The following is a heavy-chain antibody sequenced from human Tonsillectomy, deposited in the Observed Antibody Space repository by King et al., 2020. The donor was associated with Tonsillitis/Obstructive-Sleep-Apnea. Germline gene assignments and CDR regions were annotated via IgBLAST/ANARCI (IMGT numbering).Heavy chain of an antibody. CDR1: GGSISSGAYS. D-gene: IGHD2-2*01. CDR3: ARVPADVLVLPAAHDYSLIDV. CDR2: IYYSGGT. J-gene: IGHJ6*02. V-gene: IGHV4-31*03. Sequence: VQLQESGPGLVKDSQSLSLTCTVAGGSISSGAYSWSWIRQHPGKGLEGIGYIYYSGGTYYNPSLKSRITISVDTSKNQFSLKLNSLTAADTAVYYCARVPADVLVLPAAHDYSLIDVWGQGTPVTVSS.